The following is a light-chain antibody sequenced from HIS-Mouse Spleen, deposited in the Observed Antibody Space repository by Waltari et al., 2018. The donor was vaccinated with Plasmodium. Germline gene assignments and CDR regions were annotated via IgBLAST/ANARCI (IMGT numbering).Light chain of an antibody. CDR2: DAS. V-gene: IGKV3-11*01. CDR1: QSVSRY. CDR3: QQRSNWPPLT. Sequence: EIVLTQSPATLSLSPGERATLSRRASQSVSRYLAWYQQKPGQAPRLLIYDASNRATGIPARFSGSVSGTDFTLTISSLEPEDCAVYYCQQRSNWPPLTFGRGTKVEIK. J-gene: IGKJ4*01.